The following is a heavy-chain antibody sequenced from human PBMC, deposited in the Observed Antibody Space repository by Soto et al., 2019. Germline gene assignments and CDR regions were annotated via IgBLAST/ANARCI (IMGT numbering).Heavy chain of an antibody. CDR1: GFTFSTYG. D-gene: IGHD4-17*01. V-gene: IGHV3-23*01. CDR2: ISGSGDST. Sequence: GGSLRLSCAASGFTFSTYGMSWVRQAPGKGLEWVSAISGSGDSTYSADSVRGRFTISRDNSINTLYLQMNNLGYEDTAVYYCARPRGYGVFDAYDIWGQGTMVTVSS. CDR3: ARPRGYGVFDAYDI. J-gene: IGHJ3*02.